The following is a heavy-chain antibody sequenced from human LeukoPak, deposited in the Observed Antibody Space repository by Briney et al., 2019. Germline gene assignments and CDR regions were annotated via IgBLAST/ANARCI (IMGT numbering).Heavy chain of an antibody. D-gene: IGHD2-2*01. J-gene: IGHJ4*02. Sequence: ASVKDSCKASGYSFTGYYMHWVRQAPGQGLEWMGWINPNSGGTNYAQKFQGRVTMTRDTSISTAYMERSSLRSDDTAVYYCARDHCSSTSCYQREWYFDFWGQGTLVTVSS. V-gene: IGHV1-2*02. CDR2: INPNSGGT. CDR1: GYSFTGYY. CDR3: ARDHCSSTSCYQREWYFDF.